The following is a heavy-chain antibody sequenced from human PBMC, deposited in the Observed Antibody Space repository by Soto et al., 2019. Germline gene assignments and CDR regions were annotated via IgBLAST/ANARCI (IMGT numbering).Heavy chain of an antibody. Sequence: QVQLVQSGAEVKKPGASVKVSCKASGYTFTSYYMHWVRQAPGQGLEWMGIINPSGGSTRYAQKFQGRATMPRDASTSTVYMELGSLRSEDTAVYYCARDLVGRCWGYWGQGTLVTVSS. CDR3: ARDLVGRCWGY. J-gene: IGHJ4*02. CDR1: GYTFTSYY. D-gene: IGHD1-26*01. V-gene: IGHV1-46*01. CDR2: INPSGGST.